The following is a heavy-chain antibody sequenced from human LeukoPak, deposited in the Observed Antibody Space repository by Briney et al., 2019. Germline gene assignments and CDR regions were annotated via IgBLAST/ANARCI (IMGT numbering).Heavy chain of an antibody. D-gene: IGHD2-2*01. V-gene: IGHV3-21*01. CDR2: ISSSSSYI. Sequence: GGSLRLSCAASGFTFSSYSKNWVRQAPGKGLEWVSSISSSSSYIYYADSVKGRFTISRDNAKNSLYLQMNSLRAEDTAVYYCARSVCSSTSCYHRYYFDYWGQGTLVTVSS. CDR3: ARSVCSSTSCYHRYYFDY. J-gene: IGHJ4*02. CDR1: GFTFSSYS.